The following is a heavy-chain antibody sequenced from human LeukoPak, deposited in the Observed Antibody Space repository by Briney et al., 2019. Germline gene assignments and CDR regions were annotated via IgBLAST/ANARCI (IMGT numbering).Heavy chain of an antibody. CDR3: ASGWDVWWAFDY. CDR2: IKQDGSEK. D-gene: IGHD3-16*01. J-gene: IGHJ4*02. Sequence: GGSLRLSCAASGFTFSSYWMSWVRQAPGKGLEWVANIKQDGSEKYNVDSVKGRFTISRDNAKNSLYLQMNSLRAEDTAVYYCASGWDVWWAFDYWGQGTLVTVSS. CDR1: GFTFSSYW. V-gene: IGHV3-7*01.